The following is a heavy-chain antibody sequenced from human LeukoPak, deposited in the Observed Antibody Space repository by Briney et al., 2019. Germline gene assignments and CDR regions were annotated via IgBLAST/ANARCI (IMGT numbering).Heavy chain of an antibody. CDR2: ISSSSSYI. CDR3: ARDDLGYCSSTSCYSLYYYGMDV. CDR1: GFTFSSYS. V-gene: IGHV3-21*01. Sequence: GGSLRLSCAASGFTFSSYSMNWVRQAPGKGLEWVSSISSSSSYIYYADSVKGRFTISRDNAKNSLYLQMNSLRAEDTAVYYCARDDLGYCSSTSCYSLYYYGMDVWGQGTTVTVSS. D-gene: IGHD2-2*01. J-gene: IGHJ6*02.